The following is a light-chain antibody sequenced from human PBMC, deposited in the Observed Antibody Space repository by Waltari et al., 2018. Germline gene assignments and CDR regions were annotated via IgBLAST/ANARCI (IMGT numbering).Light chain of an antibody. J-gene: IGKJ1*01. Sequence: DVHMTQSPSTLSASVGDRVTVTCRASQSISNWLAWYQQKPGKAPKPLIYAASTLQSGVPSRFSGSGSGTEFTLTISSLQPDDFATYYCQQYKTHWTFGQGTKVEIK. V-gene: IGKV1-5*01. CDR1: QSISNW. CDR2: AAS. CDR3: QQYKTHWT.